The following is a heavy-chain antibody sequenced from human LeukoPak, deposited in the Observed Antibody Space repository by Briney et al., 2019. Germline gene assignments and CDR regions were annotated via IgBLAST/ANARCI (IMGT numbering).Heavy chain of an antibody. D-gene: IGHD6-6*01. Sequence: SETLSLTCTVSGGSISSSSYYWGWIRRPPGKGLEWIGSIYYSGSTYYNPSLKSRVTISVDTSKNQFSLKLSSVTAADTAVYYCARHRQGLLAQDIAASWGQGTLVTVSS. CDR2: IYYSGST. CDR1: GGSISSSSYY. V-gene: IGHV4-39*01. J-gene: IGHJ4*02. CDR3: ARHRQGLLAQDIAAS.